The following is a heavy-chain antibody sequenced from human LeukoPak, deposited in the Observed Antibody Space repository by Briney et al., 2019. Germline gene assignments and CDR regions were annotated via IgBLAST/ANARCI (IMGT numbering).Heavy chain of an antibody. CDR3: GKTGYGTGWQPDF. CDR1: GFDFSKYG. V-gene: IGHV3-30*18. D-gene: IGHD3-9*01. J-gene: IGHJ4*02. CDR2: TSYDASQK. Sequence: PGGSLRLSCAASGFDFSKYGMHRVRRAPGKGLQWVALTSYDASQKYYADFVRGRFIISRDNTKDTLYLDMNSLGNDDTAVYYCGKTGYGTGWQPDFWGQGTVVIVSS.